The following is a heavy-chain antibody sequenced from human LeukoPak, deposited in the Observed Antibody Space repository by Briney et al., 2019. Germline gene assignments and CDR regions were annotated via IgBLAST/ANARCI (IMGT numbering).Heavy chain of an antibody. Sequence: ASVKVSCKASGYTFTAYYMHWVRQAPGQGLEWMGWINPNSGDTNYAQKFQGRVTMTSDTSISTAYMELNRLTYDDTAVYYCARDRAPKTVTSEVDAFDIWGQGTMVTVSS. V-gene: IGHV1-2*02. CDR1: GYTFTAYY. J-gene: IGHJ3*02. CDR2: INPNSGDT. CDR3: ARDRAPKTVTSEVDAFDI. D-gene: IGHD4-17*01.